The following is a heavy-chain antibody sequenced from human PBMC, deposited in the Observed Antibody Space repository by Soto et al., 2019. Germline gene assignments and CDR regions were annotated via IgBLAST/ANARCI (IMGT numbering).Heavy chain of an antibody. CDR2: INHSGST. CDR3: ARFLGYYYDSSGYYAVAEYFQH. J-gene: IGHJ1*01. CDR1: GGSFSGYY. Sequence: QVQLQQWGAGLLKPSETLSLTCAVYGGSFSGYYWSWIRQPPGKGLEWIGEINHSGSTNYNPSLKSRVTISVDTSKNQFSLKLSSVTAADTAVYYCARFLGYYYDSSGYYAVAEYFQHWGQGTLVTVSS. V-gene: IGHV4-34*01. D-gene: IGHD3-22*01.